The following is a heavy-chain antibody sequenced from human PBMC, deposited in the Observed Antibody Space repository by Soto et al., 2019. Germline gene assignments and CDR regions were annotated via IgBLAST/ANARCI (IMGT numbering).Heavy chain of an antibody. CDR1: GGTFSSYA. J-gene: IGHJ4*02. D-gene: IGHD3-22*01. V-gene: IGHV1-69*01. Sequence: ASVKVSCKASGGTFSSYAISWVRQAPGQGLEWMGGIIPIFGTANYAQKFQGRVTITADESTSTAYMELSSLRSEDTAVYYCARGDYDSSGYIPWMADYYFDYWGQGTLVTVSS. CDR3: ARGDYDSSGYIPWMADYYFDY. CDR2: IIPIFGTA.